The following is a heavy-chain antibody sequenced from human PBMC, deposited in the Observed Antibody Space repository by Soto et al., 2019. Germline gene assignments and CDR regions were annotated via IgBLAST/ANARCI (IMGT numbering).Heavy chain of an antibody. J-gene: IGHJ5*02. V-gene: IGHV1-24*01. CDR1: GYTLTELS. Sequence: ASVKVSCKVSGYTLTELSMHWVRQAPGKGLEWMGGFDPEDGETIYAQKLQGRVTMTRDTSTSTVYMELSSLRSEDTAVYYCARGEFVVVPAAIVLRVWFDPWGQGTLVTVSS. CDR3: ARGEFVVVPAAIVLRVWFDP. CDR2: FDPEDGET. D-gene: IGHD2-2*02.